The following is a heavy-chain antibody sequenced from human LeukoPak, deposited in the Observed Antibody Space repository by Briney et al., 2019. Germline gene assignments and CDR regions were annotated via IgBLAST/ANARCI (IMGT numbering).Heavy chain of an antibody. CDR2: INPNSGGT. Sequence: ASVEVSCKASGYTFTGYYMHWARQAPGQGLEWMGWINPNSGGTNYAQKFQGRVTMTRDTSISTAYMELSRLRSDDTAVYYCARDILTGYYSGSNFDYWGQGTLVTVSS. V-gene: IGHV1-2*02. CDR1: GYTFTGYY. CDR3: ARDILTGYYSGSNFDY. D-gene: IGHD3-9*01. J-gene: IGHJ4*02.